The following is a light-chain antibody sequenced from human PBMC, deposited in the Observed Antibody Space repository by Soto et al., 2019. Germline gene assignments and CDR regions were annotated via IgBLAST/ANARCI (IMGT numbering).Light chain of an antibody. CDR3: QQYDKWPPT. Sequence: EIVMTQSPATLSVSPGERATLSCGASQIIRGYLAWYQQKPGQAPRLLIHGASTRAPGIPARFSGGGSGTDFTLTISSLQSEDFAVYYCQQYDKWPPTFGQGTKVDIK. J-gene: IGKJ1*01. CDR2: GAS. CDR1: QIIRGY. V-gene: IGKV3-15*01.